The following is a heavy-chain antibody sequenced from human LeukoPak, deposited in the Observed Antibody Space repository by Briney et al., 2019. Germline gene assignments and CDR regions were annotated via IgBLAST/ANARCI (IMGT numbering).Heavy chain of an antibody. Sequence: SETLSLTCAVYGGSFSAYYWGWIRQPPGQGLGWIGEINHSGRTNYNPSLKSRVTISVDMSKNQFSLRLSSVTAADTAVYYCARLPPQYVFFDFWGQGTLVTVSS. CDR2: INHSGRT. CDR1: GGSFSAYY. V-gene: IGHV4-34*01. J-gene: IGHJ4*02. CDR3: ARLPPQYVFFDF. D-gene: IGHD4-11*01.